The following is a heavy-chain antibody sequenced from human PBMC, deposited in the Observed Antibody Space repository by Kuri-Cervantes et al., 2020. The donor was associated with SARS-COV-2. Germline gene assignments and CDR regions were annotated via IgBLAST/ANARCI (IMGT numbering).Heavy chain of an antibody. Sequence: SETLSLTCTVSGGSVSSGSYYWSWIRQPPGKGLEWIGYIYYSGSTNYNPSLKSRVTISVDTSKNQFSLKLSSVTAADTAVYYCARVSGGCDLYYYYGMDVWGQGTTVTVSS. CDR2: IYYSGST. CDR3: ARVSGGCDLYYYYGMDV. D-gene: IGHD5-12*01. CDR1: GGSVSSGSYY. V-gene: IGHV4-61*01. J-gene: IGHJ6*02.